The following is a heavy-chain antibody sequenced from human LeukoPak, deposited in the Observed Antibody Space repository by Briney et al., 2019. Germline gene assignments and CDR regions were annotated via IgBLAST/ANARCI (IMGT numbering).Heavy chain of an antibody. CDR3: ARGRGSSWYYYYMDV. Sequence: PSETLSLTCAVYGGSFSGYYWSWIRQPPGKGLERIGEINHSGSTNYNPSLKSRVTISVDTSKNQFSLKLSSVTAADTAVYYCARGRGSSWYYYYMDVWGKGTTVTVSS. CDR2: INHSGST. V-gene: IGHV4-34*01. CDR1: GGSFSGYY. D-gene: IGHD6-13*01. J-gene: IGHJ6*03.